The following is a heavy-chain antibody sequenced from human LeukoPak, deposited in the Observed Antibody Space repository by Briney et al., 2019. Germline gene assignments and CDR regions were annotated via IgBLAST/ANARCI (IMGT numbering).Heavy chain of an antibody. D-gene: IGHD6-13*01. CDR2: KKPDGTTK. CDR1: GFPFSSYS. CDR3: ARSIPYGTTWYGRSDY. V-gene: IGHV3-7*03. Sequence: GGSLRLSCAASGFPFSSYSMTWVRQAPGKGLEWVANKKPDGTTKFYVDSVKGRFTISRDNALNSLYLQMNSLRAEDTAIYYCARSIPYGTTWYGRSDYWGQGTLVTVSS. J-gene: IGHJ4*02.